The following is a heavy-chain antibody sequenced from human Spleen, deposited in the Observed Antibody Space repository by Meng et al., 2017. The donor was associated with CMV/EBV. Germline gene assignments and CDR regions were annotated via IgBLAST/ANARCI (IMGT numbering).Heavy chain of an antibody. CDR1: GYY. CDR3: ARVRRGTLYYGTRSYYGGMDV. CDR2: INHSEST. Sequence: GYYWGWIRQSAGKGLEWIGEINHSESTTYNPSFESRVTISADTSDNHFSLKVRSVTAADTAVYLCARVRRGTLYYGTRSYYGGMDVWGQGTTVTVSS. D-gene: IGHD2/OR15-2a*01. V-gene: IGHV4-34*01. J-gene: IGHJ6*02.